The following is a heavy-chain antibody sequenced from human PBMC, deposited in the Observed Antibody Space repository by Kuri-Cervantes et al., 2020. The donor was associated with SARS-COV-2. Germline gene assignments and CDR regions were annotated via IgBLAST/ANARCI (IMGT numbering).Heavy chain of an antibody. D-gene: IGHD3-22*01. CDR3: ARSTPFRRLVVISQGGAFDI. CDR2: IDCYNGRT. V-gene: IGHV1-18*01. CDR1: AYTFTSYG. Sequence: ASVKVSCKASAYTFTSYGISWVRQAPGQELEWMAWIDCYNGRTEYARTLQGRLTVTTDASTSTVYMGLSGLRSDDTAVYYCARSTPFRRLVVISQGGAFDIWGQGTMVTVSS. J-gene: IGHJ3*02.